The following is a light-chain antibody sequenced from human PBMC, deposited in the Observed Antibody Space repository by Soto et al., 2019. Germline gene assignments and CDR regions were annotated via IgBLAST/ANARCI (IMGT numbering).Light chain of an antibody. V-gene: IGLV2-14*01. CDR1: SSDVGGYNY. Sequence: QSALTQPASVSGSPGQSITISCTGTSSDVGGYNYVSWYQQHPGKAPKVIIYEVSNRPSGVSNRFSASKSGNTASLTISGLQAEDEADYYCGSYSSVSPSYLFGTGTKVTVL. CDR3: GSYSSVSPSYL. CDR2: EVS. J-gene: IGLJ1*01.